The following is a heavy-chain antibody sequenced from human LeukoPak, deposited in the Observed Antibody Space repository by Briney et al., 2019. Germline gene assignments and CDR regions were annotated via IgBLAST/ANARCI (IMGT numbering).Heavy chain of an antibody. Sequence: GGSLRLSCAASGFTFSNYIMTWVRQTPGKGLEWVSVINNGGDTTYYADSVKGRFTISRDNSKNTLYLQMNSLRAEDTAVYYCAREAGATGVFYYGMDVWGQGTTVTVSS. CDR2: INNGGDTT. CDR3: AREAGATGVFYYGMDV. D-gene: IGHD1-26*01. CDR1: GFTFSNYI. J-gene: IGHJ6*02. V-gene: IGHV3-23*01.